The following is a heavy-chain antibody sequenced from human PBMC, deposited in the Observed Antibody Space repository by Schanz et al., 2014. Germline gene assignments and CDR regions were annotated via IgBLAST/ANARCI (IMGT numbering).Heavy chain of an antibody. V-gene: IGHV3-23*04. D-gene: IGHD3-22*01. CDR1: GFTLTSYA. Sequence: EVQVVESGGGLVQPGGSLRLSCEASGFTLTSYALTWVRQAPGKGLEWVAGISGSGGSTDYADSVKGRFIIPRDNSKNTLYLQMNSLRAEDTAVYYCAKSRYDSSGYYLPYYGMDVWGQGTTVIVSS. J-gene: IGHJ6*02. CDR2: ISGSGGST. CDR3: AKSRYDSSGYYLPYYGMDV.